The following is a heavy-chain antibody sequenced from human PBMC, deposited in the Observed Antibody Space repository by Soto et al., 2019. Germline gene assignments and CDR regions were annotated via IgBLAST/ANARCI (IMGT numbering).Heavy chain of an antibody. D-gene: IGHD3-9*01. CDR3: AREVLPYYDILTGPGIYGMSA. CDR2: IIPIFGTA. J-gene: IGHJ6*02. V-gene: IGHV1-69*06. Sequence: SVNVSCEASGGTFSSYAISWVRQAPGQGLEWMGGIIPIFGTANYAQKFQGRVTITADKSTSTAYMELSSLRSEDTAVYYCAREVLPYYDILTGPGIYGMSAWGQGTTGTVSS. CDR1: GGTFSSYA.